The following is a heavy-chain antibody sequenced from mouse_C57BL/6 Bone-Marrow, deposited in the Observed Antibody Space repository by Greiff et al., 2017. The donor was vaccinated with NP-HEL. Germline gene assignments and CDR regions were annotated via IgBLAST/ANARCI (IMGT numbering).Heavy chain of an antibody. CDR1: GYTFTSYW. D-gene: IGHD1-1*01. Sequence: EVQLQQSGTMLARPGASVKMSCKTSGYTFTSYWMHWVKQRPGPGLEWIGAIYPGNSDTSYNQKFKGKAKLTAVTSASTAYMELSSLTNEDSAVYYCTNYGSSSWFAYWGQGTLVTVSA. CDR3: TNYGSSSWFAY. CDR2: IYPGNSDT. V-gene: IGHV1-5*01. J-gene: IGHJ3*01.